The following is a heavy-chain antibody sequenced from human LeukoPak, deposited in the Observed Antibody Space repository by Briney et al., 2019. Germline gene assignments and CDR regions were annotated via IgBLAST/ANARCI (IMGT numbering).Heavy chain of an antibody. Sequence: AESLKISCKGSGYSFTTYWIGRVRQLPGKSLQGMGMFYPGDCDTRCSTSFEGPVTVSVDKSIGTAYMSWSSLKAWETAMYYCVRWREERGYKDIWDIWGQGTMVTVSS. D-gene: IGHD5-18*01. J-gene: IGHJ3*02. CDR2: FYPGDCDT. CDR1: GYSFTTYW. CDR3: VRWREERGYKDIWDI. V-gene: IGHV5-51*01.